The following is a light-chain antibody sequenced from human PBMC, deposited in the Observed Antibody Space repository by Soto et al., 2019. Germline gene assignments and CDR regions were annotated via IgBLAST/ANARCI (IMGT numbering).Light chain of an antibody. CDR2: RSN. CDR1: TSNIGSNY. J-gene: IGLJ3*02. V-gene: IGLV1-47*01. CDR3: AAWDDGLSGPV. Sequence: QSVLTQPPSASGTPGQRVTISCSGSTSNIGSNYVYWYQQLPGTAPRLLMYRSNQRPSGVPHRFSGSKSGTSASLAISGLRYDDEADYYCAAWDDGLSGPVFGGGTKLTVL.